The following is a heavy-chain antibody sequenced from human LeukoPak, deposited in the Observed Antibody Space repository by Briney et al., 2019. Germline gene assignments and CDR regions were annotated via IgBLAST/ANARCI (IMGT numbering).Heavy chain of an antibody. J-gene: IGHJ4*02. CDR3: AKDRGRKGGSGSYDT. V-gene: IGHV3-23*01. CDR2: ISVSGVYT. D-gene: IGHD3-10*01. Sequence: GGSLRLSCAASGFTFSGYAMSWVRQAPGKGLEWVSTISVSGVYTHYADSVKGRFTISRDNSKNTVFLQMNSLIPDDTAVYYCAKDRGRKGGSGSYDTWGQGTLVTVSS. CDR1: GFTFSGYA.